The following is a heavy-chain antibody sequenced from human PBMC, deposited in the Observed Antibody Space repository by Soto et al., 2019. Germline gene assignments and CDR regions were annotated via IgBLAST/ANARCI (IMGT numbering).Heavy chain of an antibody. D-gene: IGHD3-10*01. CDR1: GDTFSFYS. J-gene: IGHJ4*02. Sequence: QVQLVQSGAEVKRPGSSVKVSCKASGDTFSFYSINWVRQAPGLGLEWMGRVNPILSMSNYAQRFQGRVTMTGDKSTSTAYMELSGLRSEDTAMYYCATSYGSGYRAFDYWGQGGLVTVSS. V-gene: IGHV1-69*04. CDR3: ATSYGSGYRAFDY. CDR2: VNPILSMS.